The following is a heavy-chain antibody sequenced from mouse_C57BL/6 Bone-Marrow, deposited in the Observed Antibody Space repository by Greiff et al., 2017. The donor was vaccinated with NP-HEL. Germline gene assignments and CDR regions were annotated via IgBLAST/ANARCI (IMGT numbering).Heavy chain of an antibody. J-gene: IGHJ3*01. CDR1: GFNIKDAY. CDR2: IDPENGDT. CDR3: TLYGSSSWFAY. Sequence: VHVKQSGAELVRPGASVKLSCTASGFNIKDAYMHWVKQRPEQGLEWIGWIDPENGDTEYASKFQGKATITAATSSNTAYLQLSSLTSEDTAVYYCTLYGSSSWFAYWGQGTLVTVSA. D-gene: IGHD1-1*01. V-gene: IGHV14-4*01.